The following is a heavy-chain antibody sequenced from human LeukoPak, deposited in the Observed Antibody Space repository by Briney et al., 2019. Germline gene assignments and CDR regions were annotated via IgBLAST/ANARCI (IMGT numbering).Heavy chain of an antibody. V-gene: IGHV3-20*04. J-gene: IGHJ3*02. D-gene: IGHD6-13*01. CDR3: AKKQLVPGGDAFDI. CDR2: INWNGGRT. CDR1: GFTFDAYA. Sequence: QLGGSLRLSCAASGFTFDAYAMSWVRQAPGKGLERVSGINWNGGRTGYADSVKGRFTISRDNAKNSLHLQMNSLRAEDTALYYCAKKQLVPGGDAFDIWGQGTMVTVSS.